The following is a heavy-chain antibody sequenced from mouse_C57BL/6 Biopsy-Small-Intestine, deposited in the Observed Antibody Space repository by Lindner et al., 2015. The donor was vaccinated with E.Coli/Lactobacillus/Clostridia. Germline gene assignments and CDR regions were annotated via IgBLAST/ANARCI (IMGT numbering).Heavy chain of an antibody. D-gene: IGHD1-1*01. Sequence: SVKVSCKVSGYTLTELSMHWVRQTPGKGLEWMGAFDPDDSEFIYAQNLQGRVTMTEDASTDTAYMELSSLRSEDTAVYYCATGDSSEYFSGGRPFDYWGQGTLVTVSS. J-gene: IGHJ4*01. V-gene: IGHV1-18*01. CDR1: GYTLTELS. CDR3: ATGDSSEYFSGGRPFDY. CDR2: FDPDDSEF.